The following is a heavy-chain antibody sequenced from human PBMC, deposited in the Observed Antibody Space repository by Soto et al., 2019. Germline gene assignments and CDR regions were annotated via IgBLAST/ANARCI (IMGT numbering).Heavy chain of an antibody. V-gene: IGHV1-18*01. J-gene: IGHJ4*02. CDR2: ISAYNGNT. Sequence: QVKLVQSGNEVKKPGASMKVSCKASGYSFATSGISWVRQAPGKGIEWMGWISAYNGNTNYDQKRQDRIIMPTNTSTSTACLELRSLRSDDTAVYYCARAGQYYDSSGYADWGQGTLVTVSS. CDR3: ARAGQYYDSSGYAD. D-gene: IGHD3-22*01. CDR1: GYSFATSG.